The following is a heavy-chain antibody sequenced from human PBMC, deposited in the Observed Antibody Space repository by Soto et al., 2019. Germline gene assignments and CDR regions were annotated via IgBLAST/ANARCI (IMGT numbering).Heavy chain of an antibody. J-gene: IGHJ4*02. V-gene: IGHV4-30-4*01. CDR3: ARDRGNSPDYFDY. D-gene: IGHD1-1*01. CDR2: IYYSGRT. CDR1: GGSISSDDYY. Sequence: SETLSLTCTVSGGSISSDDYYWSWIRQPPGKGLEWIGYIYYSGRTDYNPSLKSRVIISIDTSKNQFSLNLNSVSAADTAVYYCARDRGNSPDYFDYWGQGTLVTVSS.